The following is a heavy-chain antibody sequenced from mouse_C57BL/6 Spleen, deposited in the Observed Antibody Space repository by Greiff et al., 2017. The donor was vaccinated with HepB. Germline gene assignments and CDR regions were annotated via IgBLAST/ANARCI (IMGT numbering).Heavy chain of an antibody. J-gene: IGHJ2*01. CDR3: AIYYGNYVR. V-gene: IGHV3-6*01. CDR1: GYSITSGYY. D-gene: IGHD2-1*01. Sequence: EVQLQQSGPGLVKPSQSLSLTCSVTGYSITSGYYWNWIRQFPGNKLEWMGYISYDGSNNYNPSLKNRISITRDTSKNQFFLKLNSVTTEDTATYYCAIYYGNYVRWGQGTTLTVSS. CDR2: ISYDGSN.